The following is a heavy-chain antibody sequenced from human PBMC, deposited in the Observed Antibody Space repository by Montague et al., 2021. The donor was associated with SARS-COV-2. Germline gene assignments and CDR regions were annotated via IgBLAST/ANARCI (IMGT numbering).Heavy chain of an antibody. Sequence: SLRLSCAASGFTFSSCGIHWVRQAPGKGLEWVAVISYDGSNKHYADSVKGRFTISRDNSKNTLYLQMNSLRAEDTAVYYCAKDQGDCSSSRCFRGWTYYYYGMDVWGQGTTVTVSS. CDR1: GFTFSSCG. CDR2: ISYDGSNK. J-gene: IGHJ6*02. CDR3: AKDQGDCSSSRCFRGWTYYYYGMDV. V-gene: IGHV3-30*18. D-gene: IGHD2-2*01.